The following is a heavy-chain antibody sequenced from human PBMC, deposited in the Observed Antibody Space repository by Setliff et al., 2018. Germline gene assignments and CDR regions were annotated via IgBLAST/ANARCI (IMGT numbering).Heavy chain of an antibody. Sequence: SETLSLTCTVSGVPISSSSYYWGWIRQSPGKGLEWIGTIYYSGNTHYTPSLKSRVTISVDTSNNQSSLKLNSVTAADMAVYYCAREQWLDPPGYYYMDVWAKGTTVTVSS. D-gene: IGHD6-19*01. J-gene: IGHJ6*03. CDR2: IYYSGNT. V-gene: IGHV4-39*07. CDR1: GVPISSSSYY. CDR3: AREQWLDPPGYYYMDV.